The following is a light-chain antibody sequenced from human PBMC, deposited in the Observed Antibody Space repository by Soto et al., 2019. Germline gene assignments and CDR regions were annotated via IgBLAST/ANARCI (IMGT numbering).Light chain of an antibody. CDR3: QQYNSYPLT. Sequence: DIPTTKSPSTLSASVGDRVTITCRASQTISSWLAWYQQKPGKAPKLLIYKASSLESGVPSRFSGSGSGTEFTLTISSLQPDDFATYYCQQYNSYPLTFGGGTKVDIK. J-gene: IGKJ4*01. CDR1: QTISSW. CDR2: KAS. V-gene: IGKV1-5*03.